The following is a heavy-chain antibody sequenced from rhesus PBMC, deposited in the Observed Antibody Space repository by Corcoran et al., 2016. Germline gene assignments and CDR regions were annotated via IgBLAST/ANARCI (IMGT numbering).Heavy chain of an antibody. CDR1: GASISSYW. D-gene: IGHD3-16*01. Sequence: QVQLQESGPGLVKPSETLSLTCTVSGASISSYWWSWIRQPPGKGLEWIGENNGNSGSTNYNPSLQSRVTISRDTSKNQFSLKLSSVTAADTAVYYCAIWVVVITSVRFDVWGPGVLVTVSS. CDR3: AIWVVVITSVRFDV. V-gene: IGHV4-80*01. CDR2: NNGNSGST. J-gene: IGHJ5-1*01.